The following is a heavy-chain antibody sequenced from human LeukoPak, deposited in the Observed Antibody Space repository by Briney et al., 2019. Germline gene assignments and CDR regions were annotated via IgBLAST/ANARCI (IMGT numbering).Heavy chain of an antibody. Sequence: ASVKVSCKASGYTFTSYGISWVRQAPGQGLEWMGWISAYNGNTNYAQKLQGRVTMTTDTSTSTAYMELRSLRSDDTAVYYCARDSSTIFGVVHYYGRDVWGKGTRVTVSS. CDR3: ARDSSTIFGVVHYYGRDV. CDR2: ISAYNGNT. CDR1: GYTFTSYG. V-gene: IGHV1-18*01. D-gene: IGHD3-3*01. J-gene: IGHJ6*04.